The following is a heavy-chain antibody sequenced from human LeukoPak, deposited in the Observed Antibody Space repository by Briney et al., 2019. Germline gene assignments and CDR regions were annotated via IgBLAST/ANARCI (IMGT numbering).Heavy chain of an antibody. CDR2: IFYSGST. CDR1: SGSISTSNYY. CDR3: ARRSIAARRGYFDY. Sequence: PSETLSLTCTVSSGSISTSNYYWGWVRQPPGKALEWIGNIFYSGSTYYSPSLKSRVTISLDTSRNQFSLKLSSVTAADTAVYYCARRSIAARRGYFDYWGQGTLVTVSS. J-gene: IGHJ4*02. D-gene: IGHD6-6*01. V-gene: IGHV4-39*07.